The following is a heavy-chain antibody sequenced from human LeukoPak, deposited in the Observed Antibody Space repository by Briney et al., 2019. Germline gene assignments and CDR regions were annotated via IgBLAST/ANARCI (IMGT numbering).Heavy chain of an antibody. D-gene: IGHD2-8*01. CDR3: ARDLFCSYGVCPV. Sequence: GGSLRLSCAASGNTFSTYSMNWVRQAPGKGLEWVSSISRSSRYIYYADSVKGRFTISRDDAKNSLFLQMNSLRADDTAVYYCARDLFCSYGVCPVWGQGTTVTVSS. CDR1: GNTFSTYS. CDR2: ISRSSRYI. V-gene: IGHV3-21*01. J-gene: IGHJ6*02.